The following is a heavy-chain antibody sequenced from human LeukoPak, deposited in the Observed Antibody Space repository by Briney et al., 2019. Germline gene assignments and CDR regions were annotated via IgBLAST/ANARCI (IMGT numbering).Heavy chain of an antibody. CDR1: GGSISNYF. J-gene: IGHJ2*01. CDR3: VRGADTTGWYLGWWFDL. D-gene: IGHD6-19*01. CDR2: IRYTGNT. Sequence: PSETLSLTCTVSGGSISNYFWNWIRQTPGKGLEWIGYIRYTGNTNYNPSLESRVTRSLDTSKKNFSLKLTYVTAADTAVYYCVRGADTTGWYLGWWFDLWGRGTLVTVSS. V-gene: IGHV4-59*08.